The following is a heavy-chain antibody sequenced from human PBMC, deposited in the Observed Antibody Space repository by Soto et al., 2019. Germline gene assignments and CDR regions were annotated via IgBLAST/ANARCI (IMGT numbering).Heavy chain of an antibody. D-gene: IGHD3-9*01. CDR2: INWNGGST. V-gene: IGHV3-20*04. CDR3: AREGYFDWLSSLDY. J-gene: IGHJ4*02. CDR1: GFTFDDHG. Sequence: EVQLVESGGGVVRPGGSLRLSCAASGFTFDDHGMSWVRQAPGKGLEWVSGINWNGGSTGYADSVKGRFTISRDNAKNSLYLKMNSLRAEDTAFYYCAREGYFDWLSSLDYWGQGTLVTVSS.